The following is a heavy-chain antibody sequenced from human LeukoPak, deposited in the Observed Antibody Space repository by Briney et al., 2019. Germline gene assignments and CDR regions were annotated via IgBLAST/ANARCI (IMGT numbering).Heavy chain of an antibody. Sequence: ASVKVSCKASGYTFTGYYMHWVRQAPGQGLEYMGWINPNSGDTNHAQNFQGRVTLTRDTSISTAYMELSSLRSDDSALYYCVGEYCSGGTCRQGFDYWVQGTLVNVSS. J-gene: IGHJ4*02. CDR2: INPNSGDT. CDR3: VGEYCSGGTCRQGFDY. D-gene: IGHD2-15*01. CDR1: GYTFTGYY. V-gene: IGHV1-2*02.